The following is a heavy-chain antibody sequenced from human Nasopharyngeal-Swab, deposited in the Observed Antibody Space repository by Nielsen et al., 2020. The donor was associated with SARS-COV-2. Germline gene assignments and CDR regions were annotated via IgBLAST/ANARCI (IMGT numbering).Heavy chain of an antibody. V-gene: IGHV6-1*01. Sequence: QTLSLTRAISGDSVSSNSAACTWIRQSPSRGLEWLGRTYYRSKWYNDYAVSVKSRITINPDTSKNQFSLQLNSVTPEDTAVYYCARCSYPGNYLFDYWGQGTLGNVSS. J-gene: IGHJ4*02. CDR3: ARCSYPGNYLFDY. CDR2: TYYRSKWYN. D-gene: IGHD1-26*01. CDR1: GDSVSSNSAA.